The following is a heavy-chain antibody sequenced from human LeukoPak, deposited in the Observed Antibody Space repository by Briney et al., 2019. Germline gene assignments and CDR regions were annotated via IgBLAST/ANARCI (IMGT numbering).Heavy chain of an antibody. CDR3: AKDNGGSTSYYYYYGMDV. CDR2: ISYDGSNK. CDR1: GFTFSSHG. V-gene: IGHV3-30*18. D-gene: IGHD2-8*01. Sequence: GGSLRLSCAASGFTFSSHGMHWVRQAPGKGLEWVAVISYDGSNKYYADSVKGRFTISRDNSKNTLYLQMNSLRADDTAVYYCAKDNGGSTSYYYYYGMDVWGKGTTVTVSS. J-gene: IGHJ6*04.